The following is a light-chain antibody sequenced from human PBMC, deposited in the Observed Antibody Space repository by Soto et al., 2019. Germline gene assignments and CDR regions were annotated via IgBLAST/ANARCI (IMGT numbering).Light chain of an antibody. CDR2: QIS. J-gene: IGKJ1*01. V-gene: IGKV2-24*01. CDR1: ESLLHTSGKTY. CDR3: MQASQLRT. Sequence: IVLAQTPLSSRVTLGQATSISCSSIESLLHTSGKTYLSWLQLRPGQPQRLLLYQISQRPPGVPDRFTGSGAGTNFTLTISGVEADDIGIYYCMQASQLRTFGQGTKVDIK.